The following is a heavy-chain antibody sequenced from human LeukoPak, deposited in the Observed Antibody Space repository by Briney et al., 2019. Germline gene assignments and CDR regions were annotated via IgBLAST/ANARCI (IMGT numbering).Heavy chain of an antibody. Sequence: GGSLRLSCAVSGITLSNYGMTWVRQAPGKGLEWVAGISDSGGSTNYADSVKGRFTISRDNAKNTLYLQMNSLRAEDTAVYFCAKRGVVIRVILVGFHKEAYYFNSWGQGVLVTVSS. CDR1: GITLSNYG. V-gene: IGHV3-23*01. J-gene: IGHJ4*02. CDR3: AKRGVVIRVILVGFHKEAYYFNS. CDR2: ISDSGGST. D-gene: IGHD3-22*01.